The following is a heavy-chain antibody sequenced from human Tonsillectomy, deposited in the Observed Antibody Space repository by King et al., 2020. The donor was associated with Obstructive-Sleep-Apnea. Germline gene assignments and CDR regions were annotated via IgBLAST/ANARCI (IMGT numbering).Heavy chain of an antibody. CDR1: GFTFSSYS. J-gene: IGHJ4*02. V-gene: IGHV3-21*01. CDR3: ATEAQVRLPEDY. D-gene: IGHD5-18*01. CDR2: ISSSSSYI. Sequence: VQLVESGGGLVKPGGSLRLSCAASGFTFSSYSMNWVRQAPGKGLEWVSSISSSSSYIYYADSVKGRFTISRDNAKNSLYLQMNSLRAEDTAVYYCATEAQVRLPEDYWGQGTLVTVSS.